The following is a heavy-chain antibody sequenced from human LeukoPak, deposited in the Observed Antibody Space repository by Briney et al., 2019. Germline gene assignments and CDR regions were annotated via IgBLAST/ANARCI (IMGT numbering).Heavy chain of an antibody. CDR2: INYNGRNN. V-gene: IGHV3-30*02. Sequence: GGSLRLSCAASGFTFSSYRMHWLRQAPGKGLEWVIFINYNGRNNYYADSVKGRFTISRDSSKNTLSLQMNSLRDEDTAVYYCAKDSPIYYIDYWGQGTLVTVSS. CDR3: AKDSPIYYIDY. J-gene: IGHJ4*02. CDR1: GFTFSSYR. D-gene: IGHD3-10*01.